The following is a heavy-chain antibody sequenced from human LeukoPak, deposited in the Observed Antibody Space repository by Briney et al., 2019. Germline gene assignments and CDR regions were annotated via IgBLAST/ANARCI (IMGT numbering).Heavy chain of an antibody. CDR3: ARDNRGMGYYYYYGMDV. J-gene: IGHJ6*02. D-gene: IGHD3-10*01. V-gene: IGHV3-48*01. Sequence: GGSLRLSCAASGFTFSSYSMNWVRQAPGKGLEWVSYISSSSSTIYYADSVKGRFTISRDNSKNTLYLQMNSLRAEDTAVYNCARDNRGMGYYYYYGMDVWGQGTTVTVSS. CDR1: GFTFSSYS. CDR2: ISSSSSTI.